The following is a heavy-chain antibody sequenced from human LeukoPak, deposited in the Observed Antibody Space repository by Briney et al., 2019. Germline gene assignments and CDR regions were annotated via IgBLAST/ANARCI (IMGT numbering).Heavy chain of an antibody. J-gene: IGHJ4*02. Sequence: SETLSLTCTVSGGSISSSSYYWGWLRQPPGKGLEWIGSIYYSGSTYYNPSLKSRVTISVDTSKNQFSLKLSSVTAADTAVYYCARPARGYRSNFDYWGQGTLVTVSS. CDR1: GGSISSSSYY. V-gene: IGHV4-39*01. D-gene: IGHD5-18*01. CDR3: ARPARGYRSNFDY. CDR2: IYYSGST.